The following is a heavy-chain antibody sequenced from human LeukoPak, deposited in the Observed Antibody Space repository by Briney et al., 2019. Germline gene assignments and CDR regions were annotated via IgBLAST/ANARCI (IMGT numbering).Heavy chain of an antibody. V-gene: IGHV4-59*08. CDR3: ARLDCISDTCYNY. CDR2: INYSGSS. Sequence: PSETLSLTCIVSGDSISSDYWSWIRQSPGKGLEWIGYINYSGSSEYNHSLKSRVTISVDRSKNQVSLRMRSVTAADTAVYYCARLDCISDTCYNYWALGALVTVSS. J-gene: IGHJ4*02. D-gene: IGHD2-21*01. CDR1: GDSISSDY.